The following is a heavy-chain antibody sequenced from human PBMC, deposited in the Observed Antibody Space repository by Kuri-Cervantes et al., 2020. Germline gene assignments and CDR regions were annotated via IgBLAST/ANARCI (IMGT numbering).Heavy chain of an antibody. J-gene: IGHJ3*02. D-gene: IGHD4-17*01. CDR1: GYTFTSYG. Sequence: ASVKVSCKASGYTFTSYGISWVRQAPGQGLEWMGWISAYNGNTNYAQKLQGRVTMTTDTSTSTAYMELRSLRSDDTAVYYCARGGGLYGDYSGSVGAFDIWGQGTMVTVSS. V-gene: IGHV1-18*01. CDR2: ISAYNGNT. CDR3: ARGGGLYGDYSGSVGAFDI.